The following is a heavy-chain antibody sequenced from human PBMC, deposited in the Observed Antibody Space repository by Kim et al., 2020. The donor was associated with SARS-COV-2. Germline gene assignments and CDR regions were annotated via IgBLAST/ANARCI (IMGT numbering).Heavy chain of an antibody. J-gene: IGHJ4*02. V-gene: IGHV3-30*01. D-gene: IGHD3-3*01. CDR3: ARGDFWSGYLAPGFDY. Sequence: SVKGRFTVARDNSKNTVYVQMNSLRAEDTAVYYCARGDFWSGYLAPGFDYWGQGTLVTVSS.